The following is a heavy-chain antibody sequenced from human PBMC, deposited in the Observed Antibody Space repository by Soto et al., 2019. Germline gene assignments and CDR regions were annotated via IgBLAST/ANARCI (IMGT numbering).Heavy chain of an antibody. CDR1: GFTFSSYS. CDR3: ARVQLGDYLFDY. Sequence: EVQLVESGGGLVKPGGSLRLSCAASGFTFSSYSMNWVRQAPGKGLEWVSSISSSSSYIYYADAVKGRFTISRDNAKNSLYLQMNSLRAEDTAVYYCARVQLGDYLFDYWGQGTLVTVSS. CDR2: ISSSSSYI. D-gene: IGHD4-17*01. J-gene: IGHJ4*02. V-gene: IGHV3-21*01.